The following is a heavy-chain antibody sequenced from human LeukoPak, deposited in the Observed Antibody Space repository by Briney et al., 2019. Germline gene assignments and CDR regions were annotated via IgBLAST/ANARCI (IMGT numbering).Heavy chain of an antibody. CDR1: GFPFNAYN. Sequence: PGGSLRLSCTAPGFPFNAYNIHWIRQSPGRGLEWVSFIRNDETEIHYADFAKGRFTISRDRSKNSVYLQMNSLRPDDTALYYCANGGGRYRFAFWRQATMVTVSS. CDR2: IRNDETEI. V-gene: IGHV3-30*02. CDR3: ANGGGRYRFAF. J-gene: IGHJ4*02. D-gene: IGHD3-16*02.